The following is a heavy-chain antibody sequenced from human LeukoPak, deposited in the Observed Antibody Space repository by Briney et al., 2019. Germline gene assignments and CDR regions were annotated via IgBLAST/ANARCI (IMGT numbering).Heavy chain of an antibody. Sequence: ASVKVSCKVSGYTLTELSMHWVRQAPGKGLEWMGGFDPEDGETIYAQKFQGRVTMTEDTSTDTAYVELSSLRSEDTAVYYCATGYYYDSSGPFDLWGRGTLVTVSS. CDR2: FDPEDGET. V-gene: IGHV1-24*01. D-gene: IGHD3-22*01. CDR3: ATGYYYDSSGPFDL. J-gene: IGHJ2*01. CDR1: GYTLTELS.